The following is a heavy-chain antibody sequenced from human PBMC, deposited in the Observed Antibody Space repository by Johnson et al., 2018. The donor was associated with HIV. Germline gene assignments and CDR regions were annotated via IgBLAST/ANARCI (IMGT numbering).Heavy chain of an antibody. J-gene: IGHJ3*02. CDR3: AKDIKDLAGAFDI. Sequence: QEQLVESGGGVVQPGRSLRLSCAASGFTFTIYTMHWVRQAPGKGLEWVAIISYDGSNTFYVDSVKGRFTISRDNAKNSLYLQMNSLRAEDTALYYCAKDIKDLAGAFDIWGQGTMVTVSS. CDR1: GFTFTIYT. D-gene: IGHD1-14*01. CDR2: ISYDGSNT. V-gene: IGHV3-30*04.